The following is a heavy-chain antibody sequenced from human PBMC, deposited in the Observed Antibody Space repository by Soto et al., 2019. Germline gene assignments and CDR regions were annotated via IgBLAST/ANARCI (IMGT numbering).Heavy chain of an antibody. Sequence: PSETLSLTCTVSGGSISSYYWSWIRQPPGKGLEWIGYIYYSGSTNYNPSLKSRVTISVDTSKNQFSLKLSSVTAADTAVYYCASGDSIAADFDYWGQGTLVTVSS. CDR2: IYYSGST. CDR3: ASGDSIAADFDY. V-gene: IGHV4-59*01. J-gene: IGHJ4*02. D-gene: IGHD6-13*01. CDR1: GGSISSYY.